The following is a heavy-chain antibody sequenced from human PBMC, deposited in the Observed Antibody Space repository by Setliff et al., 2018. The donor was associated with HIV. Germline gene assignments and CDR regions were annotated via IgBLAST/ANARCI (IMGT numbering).Heavy chain of an antibody. CDR1: DDSFSNYD. V-gene: IGHV4-59*08. Sequence: PSETLSLTCVVSDDSFSNYDWNWIRQSPGKGLEWIGYIFDSGTTKYNPSVTSRVTISVDASKNQFFLQLISVTAADTAVYYCARQGGYNSPLMVWGQGKLVTVSS. CDR3: ARQGGYNSPLMV. J-gene: IGHJ4*02. CDR2: IFDSGTT. D-gene: IGHD3-10*01.